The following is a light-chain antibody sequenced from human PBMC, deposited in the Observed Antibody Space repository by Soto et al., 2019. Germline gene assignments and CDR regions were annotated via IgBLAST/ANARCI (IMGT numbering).Light chain of an antibody. Sequence: EIVMTQSPATLSVSPGERATLFCRASQSISSNLAWYQQKAGQAPRLLIYGTSTRATGIPARFGGSGSGTEFTLTISSLQSEDFAVYYCQQYNNWPPITFGGGTKVEIK. CDR2: GTS. CDR3: QQYNNWPPIT. J-gene: IGKJ4*01. CDR1: QSISSN. V-gene: IGKV3-15*01.